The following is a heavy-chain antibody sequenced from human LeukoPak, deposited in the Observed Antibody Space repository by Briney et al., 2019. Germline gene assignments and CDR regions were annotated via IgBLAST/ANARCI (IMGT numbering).Heavy chain of an antibody. V-gene: IGHV3-21*01. D-gene: IGHD6-19*01. CDR1: GFTFSTYW. CDR2: ISSSSSYI. J-gene: IGHJ6*02. Sequence: PGGSLRLSCVVSGFTFSTYWMNWVRQAPGKGLEWVSSISSSSSYIYYADSVKGRFTISRDNSKNTLYLQMGSLRAEDMAVYYCARSLAVAGTHGDYYYGMDVWGQGTTVTVSS. CDR3: ARSLAVAGTHGDYYYGMDV.